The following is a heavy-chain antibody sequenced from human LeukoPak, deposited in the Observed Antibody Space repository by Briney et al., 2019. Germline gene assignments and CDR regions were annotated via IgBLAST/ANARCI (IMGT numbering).Heavy chain of an antibody. CDR1: GFTFDDYA. Sequence: PGGSLRLSCAASGFTFDDYAMHWVRQAPGKGLEWVSGISRNSGSIGYADSVKGRFTISRDNAKNSLYLQMNSLRAEDTAVYYCARDGGTYDYVWGSRLSDIWGQGTMVTVSS. CDR2: ISRNSGSI. CDR3: ARDGGTYDYVWGSRLSDI. D-gene: IGHD3-16*01. V-gene: IGHV3-9*01. J-gene: IGHJ3*02.